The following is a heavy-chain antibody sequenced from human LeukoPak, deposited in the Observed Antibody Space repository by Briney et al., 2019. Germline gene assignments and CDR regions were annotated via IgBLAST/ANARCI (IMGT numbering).Heavy chain of an antibody. CDR3: ARLVDIVVVVAATDTHFDY. V-gene: IGHV1-69*05. CDR2: IIPIFGTA. D-gene: IGHD2-15*01. J-gene: IGHJ4*02. Sequence: SVKVSCKASGGTFSSYAISWVRQAPGQGLEWMGGIIPIFGTANYAQKFQGRVTITTDESTSTAYMELISLRSEDTAVYYCARLVDIVVVVAATDTHFDYWGRGTLVTVSS. CDR1: GGTFSSYA.